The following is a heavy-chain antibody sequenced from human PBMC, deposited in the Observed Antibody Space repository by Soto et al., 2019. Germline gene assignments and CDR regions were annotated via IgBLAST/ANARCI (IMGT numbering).Heavy chain of an antibody. J-gene: IGHJ6*02. CDR1: GGSIGSRDYY. D-gene: IGHD3-10*01. Sequence: QVQVQESGPGLVKPSQTLSLKCSVSGGSIGSRDYYWSWIHQHPEKGLEWIGSIYYNGNTDYNPSLRGRPTMSLDTSMNEFSLKLTSVTAADTAVYYCARDKGGAALKGSGMDVWGQGTTVTVS. V-gene: IGHV4-31*02. CDR3: ARDKGGAALKGSGMDV. CDR2: IYYNGNT.